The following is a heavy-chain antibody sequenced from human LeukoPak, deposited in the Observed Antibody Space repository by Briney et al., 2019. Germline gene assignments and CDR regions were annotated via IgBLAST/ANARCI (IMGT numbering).Heavy chain of an antibody. CDR1: GYTFTSYG. V-gene: IGHV1-18*01. J-gene: IGHJ6*02. Sequence: GASVKVSCKASGYTFTSYGISWVRQAPGQGLEWMGWISAYNGNTNYAQKLQGRVTMTTDTSTSTAYMELRSLRSDDTAVYYCARVGDLGYCSSTSCSLYYYYGMDVWGQGTTVTVSS. D-gene: IGHD2-2*01. CDR2: ISAYNGNT. CDR3: ARVGDLGYCSSTSCSLYYYYGMDV.